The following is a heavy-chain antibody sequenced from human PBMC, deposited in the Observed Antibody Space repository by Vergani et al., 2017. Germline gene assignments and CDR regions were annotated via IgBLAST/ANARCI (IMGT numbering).Heavy chain of an antibody. Sequence: EVQLVESGGGLVQPGRSLRLSCAASGFTFDDYAMHWVRQAPGKGLEWVSGISWTSGSIGYADSVKGRFTISRDNAKNSLYLQMNSLRAEDTALYYCAKDISPLRYFDWALDYWGQGTLVTVSS. CDR3: AKDISPLRYFDWALDY. D-gene: IGHD3-9*01. CDR2: ISWTSGSI. J-gene: IGHJ4*02. CDR1: GFTFDDYA. V-gene: IGHV3-9*01.